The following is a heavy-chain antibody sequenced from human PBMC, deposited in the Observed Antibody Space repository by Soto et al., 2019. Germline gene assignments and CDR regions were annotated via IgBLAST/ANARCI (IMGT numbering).Heavy chain of an antibody. CDR2: ISYDGGNK. J-gene: IGHJ4*02. V-gene: IGHV3-30-3*01. D-gene: IGHD1-1*01. CDR3: ARDTGTNDGGNYFDY. Sequence: GGSLRLSCAASGFTFSSYAMHWVRQAPGKGLEWVAVISYDGGNKYYADSVKGRFTISRDNSKNTLYLQMNSLRAEDTALYYCARDTGTNDGGNYFDYWGQGTLVTVSS. CDR1: GFTFSSYA.